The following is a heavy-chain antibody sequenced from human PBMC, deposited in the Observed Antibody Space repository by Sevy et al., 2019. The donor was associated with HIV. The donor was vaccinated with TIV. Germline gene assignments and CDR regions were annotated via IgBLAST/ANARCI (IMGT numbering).Heavy chain of an antibody. V-gene: IGHV3-21*01. D-gene: IGHD3-10*01. J-gene: IGHJ3*02. CDR2: ISSSSNYI. Sequence: GGSLRLSCAASGFTFSTYTMNWVRQAPGKGLEWVSSISSSSNYIYYADSLKGRFTISRDNAKNSVYLQMNSVRAEDTAVYYCARPYGSGSWEAFDIWGQGTMVTVSS. CDR1: GFTFSTYT. CDR3: ARPYGSGSWEAFDI.